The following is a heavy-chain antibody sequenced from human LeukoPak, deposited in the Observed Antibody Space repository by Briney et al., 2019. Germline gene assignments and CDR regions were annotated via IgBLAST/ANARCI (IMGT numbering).Heavy chain of an antibody. CDR3: ARQMSYPYYFDY. J-gene: IGHJ4*02. CDR2: IYYSGST. V-gene: IGHV4-39*01. Sequence: SETLSLTCTVSGGSISSSSYYWGWIRQPPGKGLEWIGSIYYSGSTNYNPSLKSRVTISVDTSKNQFSLKLSSVTAADTAVYYCARQMSYPYYFDYWGQGTLVTVSS. D-gene: IGHD3-16*02. CDR1: GGSISSSSYY.